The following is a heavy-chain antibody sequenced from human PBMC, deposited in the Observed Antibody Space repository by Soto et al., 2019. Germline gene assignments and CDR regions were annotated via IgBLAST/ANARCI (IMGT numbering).Heavy chain of an antibody. V-gene: IGHV4-39*01. CDR2: IYYSGIT. CDR3: ASMSLLWFGEVAAFDY. J-gene: IGHJ4*02. CDR1: GGSIISSSYY. D-gene: IGHD3-10*01. Sequence: LSLTCTVSGGSIISSSYYGGWIRQPPGEGLEWIGSIYYSGITYYNPSLKSRVTISVDTSKNQFSLKLSSVTAADTAVYYCASMSLLWFGEVAAFDYWGQGTLVTVSS.